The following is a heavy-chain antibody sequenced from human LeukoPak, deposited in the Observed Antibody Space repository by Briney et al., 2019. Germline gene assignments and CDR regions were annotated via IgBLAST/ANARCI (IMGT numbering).Heavy chain of an antibody. CDR3: ARASIMITFEDWYFDH. CDR1: GGSISSSSYY. CDR2: IYYSGST. Sequence: SETLSLTCTVSGGSISSSSYYWGWIRQPPGKGLEWIGSIYYSGSTYYNPSLKSQVTISVDTSKNQFSLKLSSVTAADTAVYYCARASIMITFEDWYFDHWGRGTLVTVSS. J-gene: IGHJ2*01. V-gene: IGHV4-39*07. D-gene: IGHD3-16*01.